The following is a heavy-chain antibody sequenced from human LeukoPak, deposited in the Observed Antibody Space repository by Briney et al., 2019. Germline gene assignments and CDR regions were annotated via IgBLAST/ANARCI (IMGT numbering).Heavy chain of an antibody. CDR3: ARVCRYGGYGDY. V-gene: IGHV3-21*01. Sequence: KPGGSLRLSCAASGFTFSSYWMHWVRQAPGKGLEWVSSISSSSSYIYYADSVKGRFTISRDNAKNSLYLQMNSLRAEDTAVYYCARVCRYGGYGDYWGQGTLVTVSS. J-gene: IGHJ4*02. CDR1: GFTFSSYW. D-gene: IGHD5-12*01. CDR2: ISSSSSYI.